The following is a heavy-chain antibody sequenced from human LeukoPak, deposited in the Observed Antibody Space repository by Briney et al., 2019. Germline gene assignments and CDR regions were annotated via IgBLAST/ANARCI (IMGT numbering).Heavy chain of an antibody. Sequence: GGSLRLSCAASGFTFSSFAMSWVRQAPGKGLEWVSTISGTTYYADSVKGRFTISGDNSKNTLYLQMNSLRADDTAVYYCAKSSGGATKPFDYWGQGTLVTVSS. CDR1: GFTFSSFA. CDR2: ISGTT. D-gene: IGHD1-26*01. J-gene: IGHJ4*02. CDR3: AKSSGGATKPFDY. V-gene: IGHV3-23*01.